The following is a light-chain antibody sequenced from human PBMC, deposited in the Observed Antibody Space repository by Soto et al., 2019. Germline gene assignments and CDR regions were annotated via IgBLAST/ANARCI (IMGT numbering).Light chain of an antibody. J-gene: IGKJ3*01. Sequence: DIQMTQSPSSLSASVGDRVTITCRASQSISRYLNWYQQKPGKAPKLLIYAASSLQSGVPSRFSGSGSGTDFTLTINSLQPEDFATYYCQQGYSTLTFGPGTKVDIK. CDR1: QSISRY. CDR3: QQGYSTLT. V-gene: IGKV1-39*01. CDR2: AAS.